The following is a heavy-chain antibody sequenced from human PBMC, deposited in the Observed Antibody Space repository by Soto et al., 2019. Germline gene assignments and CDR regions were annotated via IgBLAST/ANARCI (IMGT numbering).Heavy chain of an antibody. J-gene: IGHJ6*02. CDR3: AVQSTRWELRHSGMDV. CDR2: TIPIFGTA. CDR1: GGTFSSYA. V-gene: IGHV1-69*01. D-gene: IGHD1-26*01. Sequence: QVQLVQSGAEVKKPGSSVKVSCKASGGTFSSYAISWVRQAPGQGLEWMGGTIPIFGTANYAQKFQGRVTITADESTSTAYMELSSLRSEDTAVYYCAVQSTRWELRHSGMDVWGQGTTVTVSS.